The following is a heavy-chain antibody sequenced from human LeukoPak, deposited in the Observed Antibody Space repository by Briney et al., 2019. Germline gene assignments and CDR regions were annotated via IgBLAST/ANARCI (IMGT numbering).Heavy chain of an antibody. D-gene: IGHD3-10*01. CDR1: GFTFSSYA. CDR2: ISYDGSNK. J-gene: IGHJ4*02. Sequence: GGSLRLSCAASGFTFSSYAMHWVRQAPGKGLEWVAVISYDGSNKYYADSVKGRFTISRDNSKNTLYLQMNSLRAEDTAVYYCARGVKTIDYWGQGTLVTVSS. CDR3: ARGVKTIDY. V-gene: IGHV3-30-3*01.